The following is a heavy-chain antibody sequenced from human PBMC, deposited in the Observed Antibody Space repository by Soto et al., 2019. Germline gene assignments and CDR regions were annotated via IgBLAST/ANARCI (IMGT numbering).Heavy chain of an antibody. J-gene: IGHJ6*02. CDR1: GLTFSSYA. Sequence: GGSLRLSCAASGLTFSSYAMSWVRQAPGKGLEWVSAISGSGGSTYYADSVKGRFTISRDNSKNTLYLQMNSLRAEDTAVYYCAKGGVDGLPYSSSWYLKYYYHGMDVWGQGTTVTVSS. CDR3: AKGGVDGLPYSSSWYLKYYYHGMDV. V-gene: IGHV3-23*01. D-gene: IGHD6-13*01. CDR2: ISGSGGST.